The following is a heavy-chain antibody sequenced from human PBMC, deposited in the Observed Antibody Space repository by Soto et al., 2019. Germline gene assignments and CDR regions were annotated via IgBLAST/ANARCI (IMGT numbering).Heavy chain of an antibody. D-gene: IGHD3-22*01. CDR2: IIPIFGTA. CDR1: GGTFSSYA. V-gene: IGHV1-69*13. Sequence: ASVKVSCKASGGTFSSYAISWVRQAPGQGLEWMGGIIPIFGTANYAQKFQGRVTITADESTSTAYMELSSLRSEDTAAYYCARGGKGVYYYDSSGYYSNWFDPWGQGTLVTVSS. CDR3: ARGGKGVYYYDSSGYYSNWFDP. J-gene: IGHJ5*02.